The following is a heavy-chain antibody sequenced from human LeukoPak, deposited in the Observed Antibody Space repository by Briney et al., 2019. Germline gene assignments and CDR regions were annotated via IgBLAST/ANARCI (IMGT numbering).Heavy chain of an antibody. D-gene: IGHD5-18*01. CDR2: ISAYNGNT. Sequence: ASVKVSCKASGGTFSSYAISWVRQAPGQGLEWMGWISAYNGNTNYAQKLQGRVTMTTDTSTSTAYMELRSLRSDDTAVYYCARGYSYGYRPLEYFDYWGQGTLVTVSS. J-gene: IGHJ4*02. CDR1: GGTFSSYA. V-gene: IGHV1-18*01. CDR3: ARGYSYGYRPLEYFDY.